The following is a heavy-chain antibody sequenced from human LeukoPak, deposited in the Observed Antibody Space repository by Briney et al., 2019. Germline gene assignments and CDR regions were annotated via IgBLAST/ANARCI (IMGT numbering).Heavy chain of an antibody. J-gene: IGHJ4*02. D-gene: IGHD5-18*01. CDR3: ARGPRGYSYGPTLDY. Sequence: GGSLRLSCAASGFTFSDYSMSWIRQAPGKGLEWVSYISSSGGTIYYADSVKGRFIISRDNAKNSLYLQMNSLRAEDTAVYYCARGPRGYSYGPTLDYWGQGTLVTVSS. V-gene: IGHV3-11*04. CDR2: ISSSGGTI. CDR1: GFTFSDYS.